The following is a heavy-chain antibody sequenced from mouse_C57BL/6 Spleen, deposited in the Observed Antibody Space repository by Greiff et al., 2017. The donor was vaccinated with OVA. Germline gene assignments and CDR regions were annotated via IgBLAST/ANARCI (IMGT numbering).Heavy chain of an antibody. CDR1: GYTFTDYE. D-gene: IGHD1-1*01. V-gene: IGHV1-15*01. Sequence: VQLVESGAELVRPGASVTLSCKASGYTFTDYEMHWVKQTPVHGLEWIGAIDPETGGTAYNQKFKGKAILTADKSSSTAYMELRSLTSEDSAVYYCTRGGITTVVEGAWFAYWGQGTLVTVSA. CDR2: IDPETGGT. J-gene: IGHJ3*01. CDR3: TRGGITTVVEGAWFAY.